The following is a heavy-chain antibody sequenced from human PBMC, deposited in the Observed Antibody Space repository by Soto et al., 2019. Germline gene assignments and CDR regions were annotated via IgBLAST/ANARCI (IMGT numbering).Heavy chain of an antibody. J-gene: IGHJ3*02. V-gene: IGHV3-23*01. CDR1: GFTFNDYA. Sequence: EMQLLESGGDLGQPGGSLRLSCAVSGFTFNDYAMSWVRPAPGTGLEWVSTISGSLGSAYYAASVEGRFTISGDNSNNTLHLQMNSLRVEDTATYYCAKDSRLPGFGLLMHAFDIWGHGTMVTASS. CDR2: ISGSLGSA. CDR3: AKDSRLPGFGLLMHAFDI. D-gene: IGHD3-3*01.